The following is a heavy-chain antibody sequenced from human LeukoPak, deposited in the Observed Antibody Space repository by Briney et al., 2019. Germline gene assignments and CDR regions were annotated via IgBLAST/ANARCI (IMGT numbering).Heavy chain of an antibody. CDR2: ISGSSRHK. V-gene: IGHV3-21*01. D-gene: IGHD6-13*01. CDR3: ARTANFAAGYYVDY. CDR1: GFTFSSYT. J-gene: IGHJ4*02. Sequence: GGSLRLSCAASGFTFSSYTMNWVRQAPGKGLEWVSSISGSSRHKYYADSVKGRFTISRDNAKNSLYLQMNSLRAEDTAVHYCARTANFAAGYYVDYWGQGTLVTVSS.